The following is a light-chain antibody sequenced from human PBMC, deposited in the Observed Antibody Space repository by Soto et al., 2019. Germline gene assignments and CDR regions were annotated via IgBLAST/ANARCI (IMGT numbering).Light chain of an antibody. CDR3: QQYNNWHTWT. CDR1: QTVSGN. V-gene: IGKV3-15*01. Sequence: LMTQCPATLSGSPGERATVSCGASQTVSGNLAWYQQRPGQAPRLVIYGASTRATGIPARFSGSGSGTEFTLPISSPKSPDFAVYYCQQYNNWHTWTFGHGTKVDIK. J-gene: IGKJ1*01. CDR2: GAS.